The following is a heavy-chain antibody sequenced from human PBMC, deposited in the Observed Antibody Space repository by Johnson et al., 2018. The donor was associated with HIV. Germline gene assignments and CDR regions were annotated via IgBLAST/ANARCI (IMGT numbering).Heavy chain of an antibody. Sequence: VQLVESGGGVVQPGRSLRLSCAASGFSFSNHDMDWVRQAPGKGLEWVSYISSSGSTIYYADSVKGRFTISRDNAKNSLYLQMNSLRAGDTAIYYCARRRSYDDAFDIWGQGRMVTVSS. J-gene: IGHJ3*02. CDR1: GFSFSNHD. D-gene: IGHD3-10*01. V-gene: IGHV3-48*03. CDR2: ISSSGSTI. CDR3: ARRRSYDDAFDI.